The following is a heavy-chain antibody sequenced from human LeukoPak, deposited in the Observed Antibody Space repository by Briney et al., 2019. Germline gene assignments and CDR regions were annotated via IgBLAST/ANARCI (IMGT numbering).Heavy chain of an antibody. J-gene: IGHJ4*02. CDR3: ARDLKQEYYGSGIVDY. D-gene: IGHD3-10*01. CDR2: ISSSGSTI. V-gene: IGHV3-11*04. CDR1: GFTFSDYY. Sequence: GRSLRLSCAASGFTFSDYYMSWIRQAPGKGLEWVSYISSSGSTIYYADSVKGRFTISRDNAKNSLYLQMNSLRAEDTAVYYCARDLKQEYYGSGIVDYWGQGTLVTVSS.